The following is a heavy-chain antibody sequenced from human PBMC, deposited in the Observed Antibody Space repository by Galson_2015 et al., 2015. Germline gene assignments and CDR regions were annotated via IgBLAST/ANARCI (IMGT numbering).Heavy chain of an antibody. CDR2: IRSKAYGGTT. V-gene: IGHV3-49*03. CDR3: TRVRWSTRIVVVGWDFDY. Sequence: SLRLSCAASGFTFGDYAMSWFRQAPGKGLEWVGFIRSKAYGGTTEYAASVKGGFTISRDDSKSIAYLQMNSLKTEDTAVYYCTRVRWSTRIVVVGWDFDYWGQGTLVTVSS. D-gene: IGHD3-22*01. J-gene: IGHJ4*02. CDR1: GFTFGDYA.